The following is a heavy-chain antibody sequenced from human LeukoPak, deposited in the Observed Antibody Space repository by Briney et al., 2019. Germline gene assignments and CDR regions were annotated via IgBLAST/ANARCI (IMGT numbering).Heavy chain of an antibody. Sequence: GGSLRLSCAVSGITLSNYGMSWVRQAPGKGLEWVAGITYSGGSTNYADSVKDRFTISRDNPKNTLYLQMNSLRAEDTAVYFCAKRGVVIRVILVGFHKEAYYFDSWGQGALVTVSS. CDR2: ITYSGGST. V-gene: IGHV3-23*01. D-gene: IGHD3-22*01. CDR1: GITLSNYG. J-gene: IGHJ4*02. CDR3: AKRGVVIRVILVGFHKEAYYFDS.